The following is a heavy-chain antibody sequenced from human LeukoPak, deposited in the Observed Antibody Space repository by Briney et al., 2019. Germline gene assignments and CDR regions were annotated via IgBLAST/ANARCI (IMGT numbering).Heavy chain of an antibody. J-gene: IGHJ4*02. Sequence: SETLSLTCTVSDYPISSGYYWGWIRQPPGKGLEWIGIILQSGSTYYNPSLKSRVTISVDTSKNQFSLRLSSVTAADTAVYYCARARLERRISAFDSWGQGTLVTVSS. V-gene: IGHV4-38-2*02. CDR1: DYPISSGYY. D-gene: IGHD1-1*01. CDR3: ARARLERRISAFDS. CDR2: ILQSGST.